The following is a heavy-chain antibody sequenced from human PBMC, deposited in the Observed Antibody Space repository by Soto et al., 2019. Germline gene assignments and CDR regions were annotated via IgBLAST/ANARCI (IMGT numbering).Heavy chain of an antibody. D-gene: IGHD3-9*01. CDR1: GGTFSSYA. Sequence: QVQLVQSGAEVKKPGSSVKVSCKASGGTFSSYAISWVRQAPGQGLEWMGGIIPIFGTANYAQKFQGRVTITADESTSTAYLELSRVGSEDTAVYYCARIGDVLTGSLIPPECYWGQGTLVTVSS. CDR2: IIPIFGTA. V-gene: IGHV1-69*01. J-gene: IGHJ4*02. CDR3: ARIGDVLTGSLIPPECY.